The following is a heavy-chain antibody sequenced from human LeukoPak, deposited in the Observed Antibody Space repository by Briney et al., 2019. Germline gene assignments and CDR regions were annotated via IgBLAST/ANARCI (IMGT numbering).Heavy chain of an antibody. Sequence: GGSLRLSCAASGFTFSSYGMHWVRQAPGKGLEWVAVISYDGSNKYYADSVKGRFTISRDNSKNTLYLQMNSLRAEDTAVYYCAKPGRVGGYGAFFDYWGQGTLVTVSS. CDR1: GFTFSSYG. CDR3: AKPGRVGGYGAFFDY. V-gene: IGHV3-30*18. D-gene: IGHD5-12*01. J-gene: IGHJ4*02. CDR2: ISYDGSNK.